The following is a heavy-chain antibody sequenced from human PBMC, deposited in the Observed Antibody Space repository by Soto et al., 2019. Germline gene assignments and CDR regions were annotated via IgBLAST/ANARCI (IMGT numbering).Heavy chain of an antibody. Sequence: ASVKVSCKASGYTFTGYYMHWVRQAPGQGLEWMGWINPNSGGTNYAQKFQGRVTITADESTSTAYMELSSLRSEDTAVYYCARFPNYYDSSGYPYWGQGTLVTVSS. J-gene: IGHJ4*02. CDR1: GYTFTGYY. CDR3: ARFPNYYDSSGYPY. D-gene: IGHD3-22*01. V-gene: IGHV1-2*02. CDR2: INPNSGGT.